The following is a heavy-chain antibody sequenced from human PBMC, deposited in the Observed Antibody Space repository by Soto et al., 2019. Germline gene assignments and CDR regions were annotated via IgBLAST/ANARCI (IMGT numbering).Heavy chain of an antibody. CDR2: INHSGST. Sequence: LSLTCAVYGGSFSGYYWSWIRQPPGKGLEWIGEINHSGSTNYNPSLKSRVTISVDTSKNQFSLKLSSVTAADTAVYYCAREYSYGYYYYYGMDVWGQGTTVTL. J-gene: IGHJ6*02. CDR1: GGSFSGYY. V-gene: IGHV4-34*01. D-gene: IGHD5-18*01. CDR3: AREYSYGYYYYYGMDV.